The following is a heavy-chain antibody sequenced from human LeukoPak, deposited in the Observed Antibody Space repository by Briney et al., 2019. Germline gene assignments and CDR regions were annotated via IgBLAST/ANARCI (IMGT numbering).Heavy chain of an antibody. J-gene: IGHJ4*02. CDR2: INPSGGST. D-gene: IGHD4-17*01. CDR1: GYTFTSYY. CDR3: ARDQSYDHGDQKPFDY. V-gene: IGHV1-46*01. Sequence: ASVKVSYKASGYTFTSYYIHWVRQAPGQGLEWMGIINPSGGSTSYAQKFQGRVTMTRDTSTSTVYIELSSLRSEDTAVYYCARDQSYDHGDQKPFDYWGQGTLVTVSS.